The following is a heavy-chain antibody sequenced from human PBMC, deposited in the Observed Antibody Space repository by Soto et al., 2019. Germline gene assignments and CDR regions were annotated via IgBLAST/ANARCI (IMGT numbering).Heavy chain of an antibody. CDR1: GGTFSSYA. V-gene: IGHV1-69*06. J-gene: IGHJ4*02. CDR2: IIPIFGTA. CDR3: ASTYCTNGVCYSAYSSSWYFDY. D-gene: IGHD2-8*01. Sequence: SVKVSCKASGGTFSSYAISWVRQAPGQGLEWMGGIIPIFGTANYAQKFQGRVTITADKSTSTAYMELSSLRSEDTAVYYCASTYCTNGVCYSAYSSSWYFDYWGQGTLVTVSS.